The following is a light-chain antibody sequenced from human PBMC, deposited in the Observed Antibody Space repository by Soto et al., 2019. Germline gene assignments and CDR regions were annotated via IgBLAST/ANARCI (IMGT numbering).Light chain of an antibody. V-gene: IGKV1-17*01. Sequence: DIQMTQSPSSLSASVGDRVTITCRSSQDIRNDLAWYQQKPGKAPQGLIYAASRLQNEAPLRFSGSRSGAAFTFTITSLHPEDFATYYCLQHNTYPLTFVGGTKVEIK. CDR1: QDIRND. J-gene: IGKJ4*01. CDR3: LQHNTYPLT. CDR2: AAS.